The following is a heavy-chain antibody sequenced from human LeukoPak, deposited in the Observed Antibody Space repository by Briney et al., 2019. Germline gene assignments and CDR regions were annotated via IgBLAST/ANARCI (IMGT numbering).Heavy chain of an antibody. CDR3: AREPTVTTPTVDY. CDR1: EFTFSSYS. V-gene: IGHV3-48*04. D-gene: IGHD4-17*01. CDR2: ISSSGSTI. J-gene: IGHJ4*02. Sequence: GGSLRLSCAASEFTFSSYSMNWVRQAPGKGLEWVSSISSSGSTIYYADSVKGRFTISRDNAKNSLYLQMNSLRAEDTAVYYCAREPTVTTPTVDYWGQGTLVTVSS.